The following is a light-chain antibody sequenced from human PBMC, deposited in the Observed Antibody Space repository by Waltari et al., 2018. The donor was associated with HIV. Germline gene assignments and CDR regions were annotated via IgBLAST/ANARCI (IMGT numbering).Light chain of an antibody. CDR3: AAWDVSLSGWV. J-gene: IGLJ3*02. CDR2: RNN. CDR1: TSHIGRNF. Sequence: SVLTQPPSTSGTPGQTVTISCSGSTSHIGRNFVSWYQQFPGTAPKLLIYRNNERPSGVPDRFSGSKSGISASLAITGLRSEDEADYYCAAWDVSLSGWVFGGGTKLTVL. V-gene: IGLV1-47*01.